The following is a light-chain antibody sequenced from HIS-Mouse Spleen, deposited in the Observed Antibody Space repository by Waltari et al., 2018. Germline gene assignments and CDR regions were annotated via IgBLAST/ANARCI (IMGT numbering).Light chain of an antibody. CDR3: SSYTSSSTLV. V-gene: IGLV2-14*01. CDR1: RSAARAYNY. CDR2: EVS. J-gene: IGLJ3*02. Sequence: SALTQPASVSGSPGQSITLSCTGTRSAARAYNYSAGYQQHPGKAPKLMIYEVSNRPSGVSNRFSGSKSGNTASLTISGLQAEDEADYYCSSYTSSSTLVFGGGTKLTVL.